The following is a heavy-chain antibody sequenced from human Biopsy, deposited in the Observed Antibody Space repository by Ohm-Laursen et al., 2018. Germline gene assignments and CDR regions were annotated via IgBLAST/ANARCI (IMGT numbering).Heavy chain of an antibody. CDR2: INCKTGAT. Sequence: SVKVSCKASSYTFTDYNIHWMRQAPGQGLEWLGYINCKTGATNYAQKFQGTVTMTRDTSISTAYLALGSLRSADTAIYYCARDPLNGHKHFDYWGQESLVTVSS. V-gene: IGHV1-2*02. CDR1: SYTFTDYN. D-gene: IGHD2-8*01. J-gene: IGHJ4*02. CDR3: ARDPLNGHKHFDY.